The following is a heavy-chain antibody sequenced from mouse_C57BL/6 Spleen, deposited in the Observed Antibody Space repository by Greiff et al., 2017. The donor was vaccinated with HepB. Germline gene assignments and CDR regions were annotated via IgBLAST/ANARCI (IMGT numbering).Heavy chain of an antibody. D-gene: IGHD1-1*01. Sequence: QVQLQQPGAELVKPGASVKMSCKASGYTFTSYWITWVKQRPGQGLECIGDIYPGSGSTNYNEKFKSKATLTVDTSSSTAYMQLSSLTSEDSAVYYCASGTTVVAPYSYFDVWGTGTTVTVSS. CDR2: IYPGSGST. V-gene: IGHV1-55*01. CDR3: ASGTTVVAPYSYFDV. J-gene: IGHJ1*03. CDR1: GYTFTSYW.